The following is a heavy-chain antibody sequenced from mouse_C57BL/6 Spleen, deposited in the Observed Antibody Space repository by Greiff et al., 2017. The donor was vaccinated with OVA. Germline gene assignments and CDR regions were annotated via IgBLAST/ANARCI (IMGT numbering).Heavy chain of an antibody. CDR3: VRQIYYDYDYFDY. Sequence: EVQLVESGGGLVQPKGSLKLSCAASGFSFNTYAMNWVRQAPGKGLEWVARIRSKSNNYATYYADSVKDRFTISRDDSESMLYLQMNNLKTEDTAMYYCVRQIYYDYDYFDYWGQGTTLTVSS. V-gene: IGHV10-1*01. CDR2: IRSKSNNYAT. CDR1: GFSFNTYA. D-gene: IGHD2-4*01. J-gene: IGHJ2*01.